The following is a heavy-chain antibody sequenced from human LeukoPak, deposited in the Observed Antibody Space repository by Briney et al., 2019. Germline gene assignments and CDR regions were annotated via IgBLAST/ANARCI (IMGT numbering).Heavy chain of an antibody. CDR3: ARAEEWLLNAFDI. Sequence: SETLSLTCTVSGYSISSGYYWGWIRQPPGKGLEWIGSIYHSGSTYYNPSLKSRATISVDTSKNQFSLKLSSVTAADTAVYYCARAEEWLLNAFDIWGQGTMVTVSS. D-gene: IGHD3-3*01. J-gene: IGHJ3*02. V-gene: IGHV4-38-2*02. CDR2: IYHSGST. CDR1: GYSISSGYY.